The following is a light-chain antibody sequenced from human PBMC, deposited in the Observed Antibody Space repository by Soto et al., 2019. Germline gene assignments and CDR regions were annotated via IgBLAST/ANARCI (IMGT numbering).Light chain of an antibody. CDR3: QLYNTGM. Sequence: IVLTQSPGTLSLSPGERATLSCRASQSADSDYFAWYQQKPGQAPRLLIYGGSRRATGIPVRFSGGGSGTDFTLTISRLEPEDYAVYYCQLYNTGMFGQGTKVAI. J-gene: IGKJ1*01. V-gene: IGKV3-20*01. CDR1: QSADSDY. CDR2: GGS.